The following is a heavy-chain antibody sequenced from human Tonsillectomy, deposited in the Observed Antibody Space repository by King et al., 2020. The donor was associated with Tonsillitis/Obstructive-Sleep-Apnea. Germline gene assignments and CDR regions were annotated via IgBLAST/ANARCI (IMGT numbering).Heavy chain of an antibody. D-gene: IGHD3-16*01. CDR3: AREGDLDAFDI. CDR2: IYNSGST. Sequence: QLQESGPGLVKPSETLSLTCTVSGGSISGYYWSWIRQPPGKGLEWIGYIYNSGSTNYNPSLKSRVTISLDTSKTRFSLKLSSVTAADTAVYYCAREGDLDAFDIWGQGTMVTVSS. V-gene: IGHV4-59*01. J-gene: IGHJ3*02. CDR1: GGSISGYY.